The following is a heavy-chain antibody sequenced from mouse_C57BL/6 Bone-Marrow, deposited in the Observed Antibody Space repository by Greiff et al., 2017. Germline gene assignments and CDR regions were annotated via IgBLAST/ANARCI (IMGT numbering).Heavy chain of an antibody. CDR3: AGVAPYYAMEY. D-gene: IGHD1-1*02. Sequence: QVQLQQSGAELARPGASVKLSCKASGYTFTSYGISWVKQRTGQGLEWIGEIYPRSGNTYYNEKFKGKATLTADKYSSAAYMERRSLTSEDSAVVFCAGVAPYYAMEYWGEGTSVTVSS. CDR2: IYPRSGNT. V-gene: IGHV1-81*01. J-gene: IGHJ4*01. CDR1: GYTFTSYG.